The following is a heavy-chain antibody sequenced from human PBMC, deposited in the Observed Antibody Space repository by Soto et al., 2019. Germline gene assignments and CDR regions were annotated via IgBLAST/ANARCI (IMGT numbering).Heavy chain of an antibody. CDR1: GYTFTSYG. CDR3: AGDEVTSLVYYYYMDV. D-gene: IGHD2-21*02. V-gene: IGHV1-18*01. Sequence: ASVKVSCKASGYTFTSYGISWVRQAPGQGLEWMGWISAYNGNTNYAQKLQGRVTMTTDTSTSTAYMELRSLRSDDTAVYYCAGDEVTSLVYYYYMDVWGKGTTVTVSS. J-gene: IGHJ6*03. CDR2: ISAYNGNT.